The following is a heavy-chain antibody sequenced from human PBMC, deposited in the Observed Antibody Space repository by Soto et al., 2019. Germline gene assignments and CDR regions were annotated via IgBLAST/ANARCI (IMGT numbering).Heavy chain of an antibody. CDR1: GFTFSNAW. J-gene: IGHJ6*02. D-gene: IGHD4-17*01. CDR2: IKSKTGGGTT. CDR3: TTALVIDYGDYVGSNYYYYGMDV. V-gene: IGHV3-15*07. Sequence: GGSLRLSCAASGFTFSNAWMNWVRQAPGKGLEWVGRIKSKTGGGTTDYAAPVKGRFTISRDDSKNTLYLQMNSLKTEDTAVYYCTTALVIDYGDYVGSNYYYYGMDVWGQGTTVTVSS.